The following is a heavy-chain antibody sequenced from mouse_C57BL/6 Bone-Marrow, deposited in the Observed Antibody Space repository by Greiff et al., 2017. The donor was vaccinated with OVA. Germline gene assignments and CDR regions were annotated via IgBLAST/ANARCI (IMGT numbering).Heavy chain of an antibody. J-gene: IGHJ3*01. V-gene: IGHV14-4*01. Sequence: VQLKQSGAELVRPGASVKLSCTASGFNIKDDYLHWVKQRPEQGLEWIGWIDPENGDTEYASKFQGKAPITADTSSNTAYLQLSSLTSEDTAVYYCTTGPFAYWGQGTLVTVSA. CDR3: TTGPFAY. CDR1: GFNIKDDY. CDR2: IDPENGDT.